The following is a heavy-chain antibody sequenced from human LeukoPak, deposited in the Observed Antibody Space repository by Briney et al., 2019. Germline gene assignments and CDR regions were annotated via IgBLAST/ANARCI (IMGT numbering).Heavy chain of an antibody. Sequence: GASVKVSCKASGYTFTDYYMHWVRQAPGQGLEWMGWINPNGGDTNYAHKFQGRVTMTRDTSISTAYMELSRLRSDDTAVYYCARDWGVEMATIQRDAFDIWGQGTMVTVSS. CDR2: INPNGGDT. CDR3: ARDWGVEMATIQRDAFDI. D-gene: IGHD5-24*01. V-gene: IGHV1-2*02. J-gene: IGHJ3*02. CDR1: GYTFTDYY.